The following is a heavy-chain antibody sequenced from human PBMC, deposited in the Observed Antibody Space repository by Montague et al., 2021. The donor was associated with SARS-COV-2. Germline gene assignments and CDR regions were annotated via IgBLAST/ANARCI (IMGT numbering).Heavy chain of an antibody. CDR1: GGSLSGYY. Sequence: SETLSLTCAVYGGSLSGYYWAWIRQTPGKGLEWIGEINHSGNTNYNPSLKSRLTISVDTSKKQFSLKLSSVTTADTAVYYCARGADYDFWSGYLRNKWFDPWGLGTPVTVSS. D-gene: IGHD3-3*01. V-gene: IGHV4-34*01. J-gene: IGHJ5*02. CDR2: INHSGNT. CDR3: ARGADYDFWSGYLRNKWFDP.